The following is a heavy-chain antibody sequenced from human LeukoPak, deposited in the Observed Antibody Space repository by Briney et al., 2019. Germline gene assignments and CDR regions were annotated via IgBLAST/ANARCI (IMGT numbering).Heavy chain of an antibody. D-gene: IGHD2-15*01. Sequence: SETLSLTCTVSGGSISSSSYYWGWIRQPPGKGLEWIGSIYYSGSTYYNPSLKSRVTISVDTSKNQFSLKLSSVTAADTAVYYCARKVVFDLRGRGTLVTVSS. CDR1: GGSISSSSYY. J-gene: IGHJ2*01. CDR2: IYYSGST. CDR3: ARKVVFDL. V-gene: IGHV4-39*01.